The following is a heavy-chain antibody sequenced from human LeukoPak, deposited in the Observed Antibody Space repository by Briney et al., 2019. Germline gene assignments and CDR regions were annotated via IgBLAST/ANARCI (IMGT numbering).Heavy chain of an antibody. CDR2: IYYSGST. J-gene: IGHJ4*02. D-gene: IGHD6-19*01. V-gene: IGHV4-39*07. CDR3: ARQMVAVAEPFDY. CDR1: GGSISSSSYY. Sequence: SETLSLTCTVSGGSISSSSYYWGWIRQPPGKGLEWIGSIYYSGSTYYNPSLKSRVTISVDTSKNQFSLKLSSVTAADTAVYYCARQMVAVAEPFDYWGQGTLVTVSS.